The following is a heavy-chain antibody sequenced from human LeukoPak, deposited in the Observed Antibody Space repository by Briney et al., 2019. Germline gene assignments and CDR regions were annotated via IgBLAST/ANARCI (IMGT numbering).Heavy chain of an antibody. D-gene: IGHD3-9*01. V-gene: IGHV4-4*07. J-gene: IGHJ6*02. CDR3: ARDDFEYSVHYGMDV. CDR2: IYRSGDT. CDR1: GGSISTYY. Sequence: SETLSLTCTVSGGSISTYYWSWIRQPAGKGLEWIGRIYRSGDTNYTTSLKSRVTMSVDTSKNQISLRLRSVTAADTAVYYCARDDFEYSVHYGMDVWGQGTTVTVSS.